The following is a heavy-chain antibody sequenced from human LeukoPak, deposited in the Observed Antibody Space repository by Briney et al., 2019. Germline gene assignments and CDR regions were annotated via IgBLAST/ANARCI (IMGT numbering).Heavy chain of an antibody. D-gene: IGHD2-15*01. V-gene: IGHV3-23*01. CDR2: ISGSRGST. CDR1: GFTFSSYA. CDR3: AKGGSYYYYYGMDV. Sequence: GGSLRLSCAASGFTFSSYAMSWVRQAPGKGLEWVSAISGSRGSTYYADSVKGRFTISRDNSKNTLYLQMNSLRAEDTAVYYCAKGGSYYYYYGMDVWGQGTTVTVSS. J-gene: IGHJ6*02.